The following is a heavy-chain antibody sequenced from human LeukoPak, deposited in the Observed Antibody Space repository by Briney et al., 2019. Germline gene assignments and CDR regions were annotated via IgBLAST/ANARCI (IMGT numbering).Heavy chain of an antibody. J-gene: IGHJ4*02. V-gene: IGHV3-53*01. CDR1: GFTVSSNY. D-gene: IGHD1-26*01. CDR3: ARDRLYSGSYYYDY. Sequence: GGSLRLSCAASGFTVSSNYMSWVRQAPGKGLEWVSVIYSGGSTYYADSVKGRFTISRDNSKNTLYLQMNSLRAEDTAVYYCARDRLYSGSYYYDYRGQGTLVTVSS. CDR2: IYSGGST.